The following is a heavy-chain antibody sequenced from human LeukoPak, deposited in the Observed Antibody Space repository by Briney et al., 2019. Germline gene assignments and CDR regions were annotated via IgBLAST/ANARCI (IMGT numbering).Heavy chain of an antibody. CDR2: IKQDGSMK. V-gene: IGHV3-7*04. D-gene: IGHD3-22*01. Sequence: PGGSLRVSCAASGFTFSSYWMSWVRQAPGKGLEWVANIKQDGSMKYYVDSVKGRFTISRDNAKNSLYLQMNSLRAEDTAVYYCARDSSGYYYPDAFDIWGQGTMVTVSS. CDR3: ARDSSGYYYPDAFDI. J-gene: IGHJ3*02. CDR1: GFTFSSYW.